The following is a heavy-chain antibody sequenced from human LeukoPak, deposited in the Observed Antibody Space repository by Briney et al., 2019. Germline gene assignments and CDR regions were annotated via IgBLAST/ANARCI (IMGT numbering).Heavy chain of an antibody. J-gene: IGHJ6*02. D-gene: IGHD6-13*01. Sequence: PGGSLRLSCAASGFTFSSYEMNWVRQAPGKGLECVSYISGSGSTIYYADSVKGRFTISRDNAKDSLYLQMNSLRAEDTAVYYCARVIAAAGIGMDVWGQGTTVTVSS. CDR1: GFTFSSYE. CDR2: ISGSGSTI. V-gene: IGHV3-48*03. CDR3: ARVIAAAGIGMDV.